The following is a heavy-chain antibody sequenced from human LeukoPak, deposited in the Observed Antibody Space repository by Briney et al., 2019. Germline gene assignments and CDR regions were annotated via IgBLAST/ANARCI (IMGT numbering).Heavy chain of an antibody. CDR1: GFTFSSYS. J-gene: IGHJ4*02. CDR3: ARKRPNYFDY. CDR2: ISSSSSYI. V-gene: IGHV3-21*01. Sequence: GGSLRLSCAASGFTFSSYSMNWVRQAPGKGLEWVSSISSSSSYIYYADSVKGRFTISRDNAKNSLYPQMNSLRAEDTALYYCARKRPNYFDYWGQGTLVTVSS.